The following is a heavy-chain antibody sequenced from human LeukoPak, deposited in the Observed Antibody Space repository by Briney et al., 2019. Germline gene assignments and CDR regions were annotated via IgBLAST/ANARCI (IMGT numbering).Heavy chain of an antibody. CDR1: GFTFSSYG. J-gene: IGHJ4*02. CDR3: AKGDWGFPFDY. V-gene: IGHV3-23*01. Sequence: PGGSLRLSCAASGFTFSSYGMSWVRQAPGKGLEWVSGISGSDNNTFYADSAKGRFTISRDNSKNTLHLQMNSLRAEDTAVYYCAKGDWGFPFDYWGQGTLVTVSS. D-gene: IGHD7-27*01. CDR2: ISGSDNNT.